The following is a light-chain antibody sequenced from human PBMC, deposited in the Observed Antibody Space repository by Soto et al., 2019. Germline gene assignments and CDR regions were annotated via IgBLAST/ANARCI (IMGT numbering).Light chain of an antibody. V-gene: IGKV3-11*01. CDR3: QQRYRWPPIT. Sequence: EVVMTQSPATLSLSPGERATLSCRASESVFGYLAWYQHKPGQAPRLLIYDASNRATGVPARFSGSGSGTDFTLTISSLEPEDFAVYYCQQRYRWPPITFGQGTRLDNK. CDR1: ESVFGY. CDR2: DAS. J-gene: IGKJ5*01.